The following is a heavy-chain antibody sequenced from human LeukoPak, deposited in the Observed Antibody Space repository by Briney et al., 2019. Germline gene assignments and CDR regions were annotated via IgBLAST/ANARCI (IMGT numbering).Heavy chain of an antibody. D-gene: IGHD3-16*01. CDR1: GFTFSSYG. V-gene: IGHV3-74*01. CDR3: ARDPGYESWSPFWGGMDV. CDR2: ITRDGSST. Sequence: GGSLRLSCAASGFTFSSYGMSWVRQAPGKGLVWVSRITRDGSSTTYADSVKGRFTTSRDNAKNTLYLQMDSLRDDDTAVYYCARDPGYESWSPFWGGMDVWGNGTTVTVSS. J-gene: IGHJ6*04.